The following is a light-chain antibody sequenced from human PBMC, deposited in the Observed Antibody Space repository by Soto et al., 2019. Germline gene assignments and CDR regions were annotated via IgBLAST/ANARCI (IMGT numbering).Light chain of an antibody. Sequence: DIQLTQSPSFLSAFVGGRVTITCRASQGISRHLAWYQQKPGTAPELLIYAASTLESGVPSRFMGSGSGTEFTLTISSLQPEDSATYYCHQVSAYPLTFGGGTKVEIK. V-gene: IGKV1-9*01. CDR2: AAS. CDR1: QGISRH. CDR3: HQVSAYPLT. J-gene: IGKJ4*01.